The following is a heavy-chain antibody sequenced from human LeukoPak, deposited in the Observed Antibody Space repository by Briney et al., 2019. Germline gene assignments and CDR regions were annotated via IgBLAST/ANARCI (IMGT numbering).Heavy chain of an antibody. CDR2: IKTDGSET. Sequence: GGSLRLSCAASGFSFSNWMGWVRQAPGKGLACVANIKTDGSETYYVDSVKGRFTISRDNAKNSLFLQMNSLRAEDTAVYYCAREYRGSRYFRGQGTLVTVSS. J-gene: IGHJ4*02. V-gene: IGHV3-7*01. CDR3: AREYRGSRYF. D-gene: IGHD2/OR15-2a*01. CDR1: GFSFSNW.